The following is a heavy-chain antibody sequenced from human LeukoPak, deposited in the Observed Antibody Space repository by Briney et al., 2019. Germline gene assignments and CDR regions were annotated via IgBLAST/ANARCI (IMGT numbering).Heavy chain of an antibody. J-gene: IGHJ4*02. CDR1: AFTFSSHS. D-gene: IGHD3-3*01. CDR2: ITSSGTSI. CDR3: ARVWSDCYVTNCYISEY. V-gene: IGHV3-48*01. Sequence: GGSLRLSCAASAFTFSSHSMNWVRQAPGKGLEWISYITSSGTSIYADSVRGRFTISRDNARNSLYLQMNSLRAEDTAVYYCARVWSDCYVTNCYISEYWGQGTLVTVSS.